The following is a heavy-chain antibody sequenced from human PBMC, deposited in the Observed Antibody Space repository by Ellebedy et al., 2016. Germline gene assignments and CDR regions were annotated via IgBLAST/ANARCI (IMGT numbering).Heavy chain of an antibody. V-gene: IGHV1-18*01. CDR1: GYIFTSYG. Sequence: ASVKVSXXTSGYIFTSYGVSWVRQAPGQGLEWMGWFSAYNGNTNYAQKFQGRVTMTTDTSTSTAYMELRSLISDDTAVYYCARDLAFGGSYISDYWGQGTLVTVSS. D-gene: IGHD1-26*01. CDR2: FSAYNGNT. J-gene: IGHJ4*02. CDR3: ARDLAFGGSYISDY.